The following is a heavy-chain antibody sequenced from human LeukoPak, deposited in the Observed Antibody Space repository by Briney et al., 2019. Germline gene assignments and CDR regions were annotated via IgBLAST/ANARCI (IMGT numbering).Heavy chain of an antibody. V-gene: IGHV4-31*03. D-gene: IGHD3-10*01. CDR2: IYYSGCT. Sequence: PSQTLSLTCTVSGGSISSGGYYWRWIREHPGKGLEGVGYIYYSGCTYYNPSLKSRVTISVDTSKNQFSLKLSSVTAADTAVYYCARARSDYYGSGSYYTYPTFDYWGQGTLVTVSS. J-gene: IGHJ4*02. CDR1: GGSISSGGYY. CDR3: ARARSDYYGSGSYYTYPTFDY.